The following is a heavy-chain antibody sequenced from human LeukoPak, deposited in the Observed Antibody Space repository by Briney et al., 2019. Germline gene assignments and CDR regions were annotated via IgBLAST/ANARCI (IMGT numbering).Heavy chain of an antibody. CDR3: ARGRTDITMVRGVIWPSYYYYYMDV. CDR1: GYTFTSYG. J-gene: IGHJ6*03. V-gene: IGHV1-18*01. Sequence: ASVKVSCKASGYTFTSYGISWVRQAPGQGLEWMGWISAYNGNTNYAQKFQGRVTMTRNTSISTAYMELSSLRSEDTAVYYCARGRTDITMVRGVIWPSYYYYYMDVWGKGTTVTISS. D-gene: IGHD3-10*01. CDR2: ISAYNGNT.